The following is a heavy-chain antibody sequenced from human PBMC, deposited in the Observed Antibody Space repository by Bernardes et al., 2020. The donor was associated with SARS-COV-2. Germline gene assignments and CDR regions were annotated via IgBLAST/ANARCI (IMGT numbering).Heavy chain of an antibody. D-gene: IGHD4-17*01. CDR2: IISNIDGETT. CDR3: TTSIRSTAVTTSLK. J-gene: IGHJ4*02. CDR1: GFSFKYAW. Sequence: CLRLSCAASGFSFKYAWMTWVRQAPGNGLEWVGRIISNIDGETTDFAAPVKGRFTITRDDSENMLFLEMNSLTIEDTAVYYCTTSIRSTAVTTSLKWGQGTLVTVSS. V-gene: IGHV3-15*05.